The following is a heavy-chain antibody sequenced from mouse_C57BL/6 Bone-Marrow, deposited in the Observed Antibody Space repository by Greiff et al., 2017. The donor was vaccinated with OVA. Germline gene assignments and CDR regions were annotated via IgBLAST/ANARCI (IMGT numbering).Heavy chain of an antibody. J-gene: IGHJ4*01. CDR2: INYDGSST. Sequence: EVKLVESEGGLVQPGSSMKLSCTASGFTFSDYYMAWVRQVPEKGLEWVANINYDGSSTYYLDSLKSRFIISRDNATNILYLQMSSLKSEDTATDYCARERGFYYAMDYWGQGTSVTVSA. V-gene: IGHV5-16*01. CDR3: ARERGFYYAMDY. CDR1: GFTFSDYY.